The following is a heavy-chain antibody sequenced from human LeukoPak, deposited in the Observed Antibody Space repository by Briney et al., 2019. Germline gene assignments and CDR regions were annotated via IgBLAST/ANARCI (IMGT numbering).Heavy chain of an antibody. V-gene: IGHV1-2*02. CDR1: GYTFTGYY. J-gene: IGHJ5*02. CDR2: INPNSGGT. CDR3: ARAFMIVERDWLDP. D-gene: IGHD3-22*01. Sequence: GASVKVSCKASGYTFTGYYMHWVRQAPGQGLEWMGWINPNSGGTNYAQKFQGRVTMTRDTSISTAYMELSRLRSDDTAVYYCARAFMIVERDWLDPWGQGTLVTVSS.